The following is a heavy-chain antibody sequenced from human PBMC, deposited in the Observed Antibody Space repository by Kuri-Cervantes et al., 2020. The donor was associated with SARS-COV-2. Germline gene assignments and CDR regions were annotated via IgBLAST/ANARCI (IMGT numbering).Heavy chain of an antibody. Sequence: GSLRLSCALHYGTLTGYQWSWIRQPPGRGLEWIGGINLRGDTNYNPALESRVTISRDTSENQFSLRLTSVTAADAAVYYCARGINGYFFFYYLDVWGKGTTVTVSS. J-gene: IGHJ6*03. CDR1: YGTLTGYQ. V-gene: IGHV4-34*01. CDR2: INLRGDT. D-gene: IGHD2-21*01. CDR3: ARGINGYFFFYYLDV.